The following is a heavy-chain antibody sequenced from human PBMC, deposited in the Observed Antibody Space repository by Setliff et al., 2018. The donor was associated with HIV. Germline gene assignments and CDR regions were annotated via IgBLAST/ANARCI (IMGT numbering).Heavy chain of an antibody. J-gene: IGHJ5*02. CDR2: IYYSGNT. D-gene: IGHD6-6*01. CDR1: GGSISSFY. CDR3: ARGGRSLAAHTWFDP. Sequence: SETLSLTCTVSGGSISSFYWSWIRQPPGKGLEWIGYIYYSGNTNYNPSLKSRVTIAVDTSKNQFSLKLSSVTAADTAVYYCARGGRSLAAHTWFDPWGQGTLVTVSS. V-gene: IGHV4-59*12.